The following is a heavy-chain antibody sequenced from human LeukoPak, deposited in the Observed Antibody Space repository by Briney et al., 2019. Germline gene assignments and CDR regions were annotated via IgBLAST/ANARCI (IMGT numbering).Heavy chain of an antibody. CDR2: IYHSGST. CDR3: ARGGELFVDY. V-gene: IGHV4-4*02. CDR1: GFAVGSNYM. Sequence: GSLRLSCVASGFAVGSNYMSWVRQPPGKGLEWIGEIYHSGSTNYNPSLKSRVTISVDKSKNQFPLKLSSVTAADTAVYYCARGGELFVDYWGQGTLVTVS. D-gene: IGHD1-26*01. J-gene: IGHJ4*02.